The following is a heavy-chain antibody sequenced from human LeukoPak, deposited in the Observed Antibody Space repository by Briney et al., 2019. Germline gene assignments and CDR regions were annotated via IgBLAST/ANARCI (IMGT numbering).Heavy chain of an antibody. CDR3: ARDRRDGYNYAFHY. CDR2: IIPIFGTA. CDR1: GGTFSSYA. D-gene: IGHD5-24*01. Sequence: ASVKVSCKASGGTFSSYAISWVRQAPGQGLEWMGGIIPIFGTANYAQKFQGRVTITADKSTSTAYMELSSLRSEDTAVYYCARDRRDGYNYAFHYWGQGTLVTVSS. J-gene: IGHJ4*02. V-gene: IGHV1-69*06.